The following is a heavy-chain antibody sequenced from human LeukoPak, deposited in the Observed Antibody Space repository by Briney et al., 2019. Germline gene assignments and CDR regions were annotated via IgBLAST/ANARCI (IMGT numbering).Heavy chain of an antibody. Sequence: ASVKVSCKASGYTFTGYYMHWVRQAPGQGLEWMGWINPNSGGTNYAQKFQGRVTMTRDTSISTAYMELSRLRSDDTAVYYCARGSGIYCSGGSCYYYYGMDVWGQGTTVTVSS. CDR3: ARGSGIYCSGGSCYYYYGMDV. V-gene: IGHV1-2*02. CDR2: INPNSGGT. CDR1: GYTFTGYY. J-gene: IGHJ6*02. D-gene: IGHD2-15*01.